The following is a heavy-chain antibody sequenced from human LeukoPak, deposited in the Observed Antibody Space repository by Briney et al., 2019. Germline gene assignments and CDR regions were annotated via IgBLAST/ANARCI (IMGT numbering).Heavy chain of an antibody. Sequence: PGRSLRLPCAASGFTFSSYGMHWVRQAPGKGLEWVALISYDGNNKYYADSVKGRYTISRDNSKNTLYLQMNSMRAEDTAVYYCARDYSGWSLDPWGQGTLVTVSS. D-gene: IGHD5-12*01. V-gene: IGHV3-30*03. CDR2: ISYDGNNK. CDR1: GFTFSSYG. CDR3: ARDYSGWSLDP. J-gene: IGHJ5*02.